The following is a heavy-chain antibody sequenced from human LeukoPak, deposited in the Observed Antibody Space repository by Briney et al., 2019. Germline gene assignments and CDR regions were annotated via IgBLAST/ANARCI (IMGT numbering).Heavy chain of an antibody. CDR1: AFIFEDYT. CDR2: ASWNRDYI. Sequence: GRSLRLSCAVSAFIFEDYTLHWVRHVPGRGLEWVAGASWNRDYINYGDSVKGRFTATRDDAKNSFHLQMNSLRIEDTAVYYCAATSGWNDSYFDYWGQGTLVTVSA. V-gene: IGHV3-9*01. CDR3: AATSGWNDSYFDY. J-gene: IGHJ4*02. D-gene: IGHD6-19*01.